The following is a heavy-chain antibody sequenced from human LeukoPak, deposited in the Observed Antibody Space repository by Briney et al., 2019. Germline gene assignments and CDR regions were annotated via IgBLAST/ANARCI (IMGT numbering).Heavy chain of an antibody. CDR3: AKTPPYYYDSSGYLWYFDY. D-gene: IGHD3-22*01. CDR2: IYSGGST. V-gene: IGHV3-53*01. CDR1: GFIVSSNY. J-gene: IGHJ4*02. Sequence: PGGSLRLSCAASGFIVSSNYMSWVRQAPEKGLEWVSVIYSGGSTYYADSVKGRFTISRDNSKNTLYLQMNSLRAEDTAVYYCAKTPPYYYDSSGYLWYFDYWGQGTLVTVSS.